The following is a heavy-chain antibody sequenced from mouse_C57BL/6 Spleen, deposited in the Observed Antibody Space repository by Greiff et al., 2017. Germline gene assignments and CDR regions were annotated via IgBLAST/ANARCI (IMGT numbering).Heavy chain of an antibody. D-gene: IGHD2-1*01. CDR3: ARGDYGNYDWYFDV. CDR1: GYTFTSYW. Sequence: VQLQQPGAELVKPGASVKLSCTASGYTFTSYWMHWVKQRPGQGLEWIGMIHPNSGSTNYNEKFKSKATLTVDKSSSTAYMQLSSLTSEDSAVYYCARGDYGNYDWYFDVWGTGTTVTVSS. CDR2: IHPNSGST. V-gene: IGHV1-64*01. J-gene: IGHJ1*03.